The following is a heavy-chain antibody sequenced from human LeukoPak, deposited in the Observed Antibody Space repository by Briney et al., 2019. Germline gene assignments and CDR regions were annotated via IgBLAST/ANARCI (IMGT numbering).Heavy chain of an antibody. CDR1: GFTFRTYA. V-gene: IGHV3-23*01. Sequence: GGSLRLSCAASGFTFRTYAMTGVRQAPGKGLEWVSGSYSNGGDIYYADSVKGRFTISRDNSKNTLYLQMNSLRAEDTAMYYCANWIGSSSRDYWGQGTLVTVSS. CDR3: ANWIGSSSRDY. J-gene: IGHJ4*02. D-gene: IGHD6-6*01. CDR2: SYSNGGDI.